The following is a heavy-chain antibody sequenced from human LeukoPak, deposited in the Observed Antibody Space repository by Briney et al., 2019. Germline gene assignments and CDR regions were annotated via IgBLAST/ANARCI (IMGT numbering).Heavy chain of an antibody. CDR1: GYTFTGYY. Sequence: ASVKVSCKASGYTFTGYYMHWVRQAPGQGLGWMGWINPNSGGTNYAQKFQGRVTMTRDTSIRTFYMELSRLRSDDTAVYYCARDVGEYCSSTSCYASDYWGQGTLVTVSS. D-gene: IGHD2-2*01. CDR3: ARDVGEYCSSTSCYASDY. CDR2: INPNSGGT. V-gene: IGHV1-2*02. J-gene: IGHJ4*02.